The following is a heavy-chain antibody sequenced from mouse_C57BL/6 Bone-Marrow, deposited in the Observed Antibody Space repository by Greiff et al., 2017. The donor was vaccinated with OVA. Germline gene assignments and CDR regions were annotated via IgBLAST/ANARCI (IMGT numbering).Heavy chain of an antibody. V-gene: IGHV1-26*01. CDR1: GYTFTDYY. CDR3: ARRSRLDWFAY. CDR2: INPNNGGT. Sequence: EVQLQQSGPELVKPGASVKISCKASGYTFTDYYMNWVKQSHGKSLEWIGDINPNNGGTSYNQKFKGKATLTVDKSSSTAYMELRSLTSEDSAVYYCARRSRLDWFAYWGQGTLVTVSA. J-gene: IGHJ3*01.